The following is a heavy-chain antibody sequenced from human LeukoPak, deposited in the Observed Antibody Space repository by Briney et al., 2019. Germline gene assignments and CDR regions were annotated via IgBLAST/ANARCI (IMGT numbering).Heavy chain of an antibody. J-gene: IGHJ4*02. CDR1: GYTFTGYY. D-gene: IGHD6-19*01. CDR2: ISAYKGNT. CDR3: ARDPSNTSGRYAYFDY. V-gene: IGHV1-18*04. Sequence: VKVSCKASGYTFTGYYMHWVRQAPGQGLEWMGWISAYKGNTYYAQKLQGRVTMTTDTSTSTAYMELRSLRSDDTAIYYCARDPSNTSGRYAYFDYWGQGTLVTVSS.